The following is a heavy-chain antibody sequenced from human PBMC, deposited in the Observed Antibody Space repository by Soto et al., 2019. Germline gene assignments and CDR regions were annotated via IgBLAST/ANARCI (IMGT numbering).Heavy chain of an antibody. V-gene: IGHV5-10-1*03. J-gene: IGHJ4*02. CDR2: IDPSDSYT. CDR1: GYDFTNYW. D-gene: IGHD5-12*01. CDR3: GRQGVDGYHIDY. Sequence: EVQQVQSGGEVKKPGTSLRISCEGSGYDFTNYWINWVRQMPGKGLEWMGRIDPSDSYTNYSPSFQGHVTFLVDKSISTTYFQWSSLKASDTAVYYCGRQGVDGYHIDYWGQGTLVTVSS.